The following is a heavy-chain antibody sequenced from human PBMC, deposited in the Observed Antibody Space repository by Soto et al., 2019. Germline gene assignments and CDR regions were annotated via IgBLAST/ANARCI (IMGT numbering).Heavy chain of an antibody. V-gene: IGHV3-11*01. D-gene: IGHD2-8*01. CDR2: ISSRASTI. CDR3: ASGTNGGCFGY. Sequence: QVQLVESGGGLVKPGGSPRLSCAASGFTFSNYYMSWIRQAPGKGLEWVPYISSRASTIFYADSVKGRFTISRDNVKNSLSLQMTIMRVEDEDVYYCASGTNGGCFGYWGQGILVAVSS. J-gene: IGHJ4*02. CDR1: GFTFSNYY.